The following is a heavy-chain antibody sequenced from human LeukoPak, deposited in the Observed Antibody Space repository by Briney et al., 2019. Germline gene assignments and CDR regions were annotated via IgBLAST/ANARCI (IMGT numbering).Heavy chain of an antibody. V-gene: IGHV1-2*02. Sequence: ASVTVSSTAPGNTFAGHNIHWMRQAPGQGLELMGWFNPDRGGTGYARQFQGRVTMTSDTSIRAAYMELSSLVSEDSAVYFCAISIQAAAIPAFDYWGQGTLVTVSS. D-gene: IGHD6-25*01. CDR1: GNTFAGHN. CDR3: AISIQAAAIPAFDY. J-gene: IGHJ4*02. CDR2: FNPDRGGT.